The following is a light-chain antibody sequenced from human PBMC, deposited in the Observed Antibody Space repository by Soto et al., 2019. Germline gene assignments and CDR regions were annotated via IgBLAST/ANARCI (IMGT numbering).Light chain of an antibody. Sequence: QSALTQPASVSGSPGQSITISCNGTSSDIGIYNYVSWYQQHPGKAPKLVICEVSNRPSGVSSRFSGSKSGNTASLTISEPRAEDEADYYCTSFTTTNIWVFGGGAKVTVL. CDR2: EVS. J-gene: IGLJ3*02. CDR1: SSDIGIYNY. V-gene: IGLV2-14*01. CDR3: TSFTTTNIWV.